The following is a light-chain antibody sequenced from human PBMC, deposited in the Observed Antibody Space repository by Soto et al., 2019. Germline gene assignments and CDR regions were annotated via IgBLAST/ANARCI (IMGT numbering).Light chain of an antibody. CDR1: QNIDSD. V-gene: IGKV3-11*01. Sequence: EIVLTQSPATLSLSPGERATLSWRASQNIDSDLAWYQQRPGQPPRLLIYDASNRAPGIPARFGGSGSGADFTLSISSLEPEDFAVYHCQQRNMWPRTFGQGTKVDIK. CDR2: DAS. J-gene: IGKJ1*01. CDR3: QQRNMWPRT.